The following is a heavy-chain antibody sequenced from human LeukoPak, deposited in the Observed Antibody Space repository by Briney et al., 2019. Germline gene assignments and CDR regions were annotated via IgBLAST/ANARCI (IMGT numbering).Heavy chain of an antibody. V-gene: IGHV3-48*03. CDR3: ARDSGGSGRGY. D-gene: IGHD6-19*01. Sequence: GGSLRLSCAAFGFTFGSYEMNWVRQAPGKGLEWVSYISSSGSTIYYADSVKGRFTISRDNAKNSLYLQMNSLRAEDTAVYYCARDSGGSGRGYWGQGTLVTVSS. J-gene: IGHJ4*02. CDR2: ISSSGSTI. CDR1: GFTFGSYE.